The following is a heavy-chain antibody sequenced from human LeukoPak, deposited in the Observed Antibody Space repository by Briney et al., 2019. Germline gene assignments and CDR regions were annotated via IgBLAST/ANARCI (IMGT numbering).Heavy chain of an antibody. CDR1: GFTFSSYS. J-gene: IGHJ4*02. D-gene: IGHD1-26*01. V-gene: IGHV3-21*01. CDR2: ISSSSSYI. CDR3: ARDILASDGTDY. Sequence: GGSLRLSCAASGFTFSSYSMNWVRQAPGKGLEWVSSISSSSSYIYYADSVKGRLTISRDNAKNSLYLQMNSLRAEDTAVYYCARDILASDGTDYWGQGTLVTVSS.